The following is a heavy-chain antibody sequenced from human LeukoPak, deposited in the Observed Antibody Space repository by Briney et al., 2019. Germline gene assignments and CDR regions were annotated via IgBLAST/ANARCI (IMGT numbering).Heavy chain of an antibody. CDR1: GFTFSSYA. D-gene: IGHD3-10*01. J-gene: IGHJ6*03. CDR3: AKRAMVRGYYYYYMDV. V-gene: IGHV3-23*01. Sequence: GGSLRLSCAASGFTFSSYAMSWVRQAPGKGLEWVSAISGSGGSTYYADSVKGRFTISRDNSKNTLYLQMNSLRAEDTAVYYCAKRAMVRGYYYYYMDVWGKGTTVTVSS. CDR2: ISGSGGST.